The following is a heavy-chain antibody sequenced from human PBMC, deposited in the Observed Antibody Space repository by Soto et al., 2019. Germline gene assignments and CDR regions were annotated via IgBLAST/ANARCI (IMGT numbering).Heavy chain of an antibody. Sequence: PSETLSLTCAVSGYSVSSGYYWGWIRQPPGKGLEWVGSVYHSGTTYYNPSLRSRVTISLDATKNHFSLNLNSVTAADTAVYYCSRSLFASSWYVGSWGQGTLVTVSS. D-gene: IGHD6-13*01. CDR1: GYSVSSGYY. CDR3: SRSLFASSWYVGS. V-gene: IGHV4-38-2*01. CDR2: VYHSGTT. J-gene: IGHJ5*02.